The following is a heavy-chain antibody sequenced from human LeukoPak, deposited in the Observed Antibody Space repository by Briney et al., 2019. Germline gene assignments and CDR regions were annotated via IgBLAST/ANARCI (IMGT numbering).Heavy chain of an antibody. D-gene: IGHD5-18*01. V-gene: IGHV4-61*02. CDR2: THTSDST. CDR3: ARDSSGYSYGFFAY. Sequence: SETLPLTCTVSGGSISSGSYYWSWIRQPAGKGLEWIGRTHTSDSTNYNPSLKSRVTISVDTSKNQFSLKLSSVTAADTAVYYCARDSSGYSYGFFAYWGQGILVTVSS. CDR1: GGSISSGSYY. J-gene: IGHJ4*02.